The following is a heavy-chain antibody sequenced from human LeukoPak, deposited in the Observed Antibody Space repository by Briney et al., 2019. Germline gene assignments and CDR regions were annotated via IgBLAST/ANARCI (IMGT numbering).Heavy chain of an antibody. CDR1: GGSFSSSSYY. CDR3: ARIHYYDSSGLLDY. D-gene: IGHD3-22*01. J-gene: IGHJ4*02. CDR2: IYYSGST. V-gene: IGHV4-39*01. Sequence: SETLSLTCNVSGGSFSSSSYYWGWIRQPPGKGLEWIGSIYYSGSTYYNPALKSRVTVSVDTSNNQFSLKLSSVTAADTAVYYCARIHYYDSSGLLDYWGQGTLVTVSS.